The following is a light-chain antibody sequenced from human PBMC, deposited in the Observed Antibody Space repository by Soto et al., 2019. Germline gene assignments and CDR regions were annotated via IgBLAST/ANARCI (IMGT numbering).Light chain of an antibody. J-gene: IGKJ5*01. Sequence: EIVMTQSPATLSVSPGERATLSCRASQSVSSYLAWYQQKPGQAPRLLIYDASNRATGIPARFSGSGSGTDFTLTISSLQSEDFAVYYCQQYNNWLPITFGQGTRLET. CDR3: QQYNNWLPIT. V-gene: IGKV3D-15*01. CDR2: DAS. CDR1: QSVSSY.